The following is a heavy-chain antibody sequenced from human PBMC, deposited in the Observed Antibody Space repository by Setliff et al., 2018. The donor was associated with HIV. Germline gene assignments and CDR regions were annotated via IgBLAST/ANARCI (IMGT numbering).Heavy chain of an antibody. CDR3: TTAQWVLVGATPFDY. CDR1: GFTFINGW. Sequence: PGGSLRLSCAASGFTFINGWMSWVRQAPGKGLEWVGRIKSKADGETTDYAAPVKGRFTISRDDSKNTLFLQMNSLKTEDTAVYYCTTAQWVLVGATPFDYRGQGALVTVSS. CDR2: IKSKADGETT. D-gene: IGHD1-26*01. J-gene: IGHJ4*02. V-gene: IGHV3-15*01.